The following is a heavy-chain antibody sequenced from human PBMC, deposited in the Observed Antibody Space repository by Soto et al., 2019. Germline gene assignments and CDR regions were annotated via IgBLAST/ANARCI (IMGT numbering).Heavy chain of an antibody. CDR3: ARGADGYPGHYFDD. CDR1: GGSISSSNW. CDR2: IYHSGST. J-gene: IGHJ4*02. D-gene: IGHD5-18*01. Sequence: PSETLSLTCAVSGGSISSSNWWSWVRQPPGKGLEWIGEIYHSGSTNYNPSLKSRVTISVDKSKNQFSLKLSSVTAADTAVYYCARGADGYPGHYFDDWGQGTLVTVSS. V-gene: IGHV4-4*02.